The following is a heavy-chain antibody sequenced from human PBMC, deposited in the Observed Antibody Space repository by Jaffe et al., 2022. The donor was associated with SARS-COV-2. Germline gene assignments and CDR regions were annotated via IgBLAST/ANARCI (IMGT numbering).Heavy chain of an antibody. CDR1: GFTFSSYW. V-gene: IGHV3-74*01. D-gene: IGHD2-21*02. Sequence: EVQLVESGGGLVQPGGSLRLSCAASGFTFSSYWMHWVRQAPGKGLVWVSRIDGDGSYTNYADSVKGRFTISRDNAKNTVYLQMHSLRAEDTAVYYCARDLKVTNWFDSWGQGTLVTVSS. CDR3: ARDLKVTNWFDS. J-gene: IGHJ5*01. CDR2: IDGDGSYT.